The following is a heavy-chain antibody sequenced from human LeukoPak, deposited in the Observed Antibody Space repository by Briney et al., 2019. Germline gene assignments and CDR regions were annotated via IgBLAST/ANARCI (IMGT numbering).Heavy chain of an antibody. CDR1: GGSISSDY. J-gene: IGHJ5*02. CDR2: IYYIGST. Sequence: SETLSLTCTVSGGSISSDYWCWIRHPQGKGLEWIGYIYYIGSTNYNPSLKSRVTLSLDTSKNQFSLKLSSVTAADTAVYYCAGTFYYDSSASPDVWFDPWGQGTLVTVSS. CDR3: AGTFYYDSSASPDVWFDP. V-gene: IGHV4-59*01. D-gene: IGHD3-22*01.